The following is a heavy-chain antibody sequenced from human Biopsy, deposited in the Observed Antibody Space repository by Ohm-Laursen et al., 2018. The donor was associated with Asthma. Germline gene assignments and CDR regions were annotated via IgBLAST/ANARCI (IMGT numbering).Heavy chain of an antibody. CDR2: LYHRGNT. V-gene: IGHV4-31*03. D-gene: IGHD3-3*01. CDR3: ARDYYDFWNRSVYTYFGMDV. CDR1: GYSISNGGYY. Sequence: TLSLTCSVSGYSISNGGYYWTWVRQRPGKVLEWIGNLYHRGNTKYNPSLKSRLSFSVDTSKNQFSLKLSSVTAADTAIYFCARDYYDFWNRSVYTYFGMDVWGRGTTVVVSS. J-gene: IGHJ6*02.